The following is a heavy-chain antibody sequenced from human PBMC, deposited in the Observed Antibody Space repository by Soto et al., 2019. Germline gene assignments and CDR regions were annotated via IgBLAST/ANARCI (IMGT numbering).Heavy chain of an antibody. CDR3: ARGRRAYDAFDI. Sequence: PSDTLSLTCTVSGGSISSYYWSWIRQPPGKGLEWIGYIYYSGSTNYNPSLKSRVTISVDTSKNQFSLKLSSVTAADTAVYYCARGRRAYDAFDIWGQGTMVTVSS. V-gene: IGHV4-59*07. CDR2: IYYSGST. CDR1: GGSISSYY. J-gene: IGHJ3*02.